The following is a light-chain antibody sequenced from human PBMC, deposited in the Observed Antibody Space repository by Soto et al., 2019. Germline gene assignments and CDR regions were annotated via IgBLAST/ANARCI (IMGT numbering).Light chain of an antibody. J-gene: IGLJ2*01. Sequence: QSALTQPASVSGSPGQSIPISCTGISSDVGGYNYVSWYQQHPGKAPKLMIYDVSNRPSGVSNRFSGSKSGNTASLTISGLQAEDEADYYCSSYTSSSTVFGGGTKLTVL. CDR2: DVS. CDR1: SSDVGGYNY. CDR3: SSYTSSSTV. V-gene: IGLV2-14*01.